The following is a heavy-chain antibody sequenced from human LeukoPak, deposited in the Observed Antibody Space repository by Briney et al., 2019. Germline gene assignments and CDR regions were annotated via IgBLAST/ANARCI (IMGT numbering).Heavy chain of an antibody. V-gene: IGHV3-48*03. CDR2: ISSSGSTK. J-gene: IGHJ6*03. CDR3: ARDAGAPGPLKPESHYYYYYMDV. CDR1: GFTFRSYE. Sequence: PGGSLRLSCAASGFTFRSYEMNWVRQAPGKGLERLSYISSSGSTKYYADSVKGRFTISRDNAKNSLYLQMNSLRAEDTAVYYCARDAGAPGPLKPESHYYYYYMDVWGKGTTVTISS. D-gene: IGHD1-14*01.